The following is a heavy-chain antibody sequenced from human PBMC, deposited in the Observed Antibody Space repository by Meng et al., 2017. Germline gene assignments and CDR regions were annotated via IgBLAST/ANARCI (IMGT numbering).Heavy chain of an antibody. CDR2: INRSGST. CDR1: GGSFRGYY. CDR3: AREIAVAAHYYWYFDL. V-gene: IGHV4-34*01. D-gene: IGHD6-19*01. Sequence: QVHLHQWGAGLLNPSETLSLTCAVYGGSFRGYYWSWIRQPPGKGLEWIGEINRSGSTNYNPSLKSRVTISVDTSKNQFSLKLNSVTAADTAVYYCAREIAVAAHYYWYFDLWGRGTLVTVSS. J-gene: IGHJ2*01.